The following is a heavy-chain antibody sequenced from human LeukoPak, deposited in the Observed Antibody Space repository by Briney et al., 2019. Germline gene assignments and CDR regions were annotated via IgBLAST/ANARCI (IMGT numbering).Heavy chain of an antibody. CDR2: IYPGDSDT. V-gene: IGHV5-51*01. J-gene: IGHJ6*03. Sequence: GESLKISCKGSGYSFTSYWIGWVRQMPGKGLERTGIIYPGDSDTRYSPSFQGQVTISADKSISTAYLQWSSLKASDTAMYYCARHVTIFGVVTYYMDVWGKGTTVTVSS. CDR3: ARHVTIFGVVTYYMDV. CDR1: GYSFTSYW. D-gene: IGHD3-3*01.